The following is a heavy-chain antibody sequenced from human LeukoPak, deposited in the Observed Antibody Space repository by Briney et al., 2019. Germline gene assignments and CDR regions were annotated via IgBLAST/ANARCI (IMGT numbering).Heavy chain of an antibody. CDR2: ISGSGDST. Sequence: GGTLRLSCAASGFTFSSYGMSWVRQAPGKGVEWVSAISGSGDSTYYADSVKGGFTISRDNSKNTLYLKMNSLRAEDTAVYYCARARSSYGYGDAFDIWGQGTMVTVSS. CDR3: ARARSSYGYGDAFDI. D-gene: IGHD5-18*01. V-gene: IGHV3-23*01. J-gene: IGHJ3*02. CDR1: GFTFSSYG.